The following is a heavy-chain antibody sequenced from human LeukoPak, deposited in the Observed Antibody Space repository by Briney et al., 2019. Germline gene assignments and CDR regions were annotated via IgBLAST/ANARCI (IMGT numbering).Heavy chain of an antibody. D-gene: IGHD2-15*01. CDR1: GYTFTSYG. Sequence: WASVKVSCKASGYTFTSYGISWVRQAPGQGLEWMGWISAYNGNTNYAQKLQGRVTMTTDTSTSTAYMELRSLRSADTAVYYCAREATGGSCYTDWGQGTLVTVSS. V-gene: IGHV1-18*01. J-gene: IGHJ4*02. CDR2: ISAYNGNT. CDR3: AREATGGSCYTD.